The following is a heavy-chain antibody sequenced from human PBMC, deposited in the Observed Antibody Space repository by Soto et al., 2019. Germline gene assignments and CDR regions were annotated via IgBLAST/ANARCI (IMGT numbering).Heavy chain of an antibody. CDR3: ASGRYDASGYFDY. CDR1: GKTFTYVY. V-gene: IGHV1-45*02. CDR2: ITPFNGNT. Sequence: QMQLVQSGAEVKKTGSSVKVSCKGSGKTFTYVYLHWVRQAPGQALEWMGWITPFNGNTKYAQKFQDRVTFTGDTSSNTAYMELSSLRSDDTAMFYCASGRYDASGYFDYWGQGTLVTVSS. J-gene: IGHJ4*02. D-gene: IGHD3-22*01.